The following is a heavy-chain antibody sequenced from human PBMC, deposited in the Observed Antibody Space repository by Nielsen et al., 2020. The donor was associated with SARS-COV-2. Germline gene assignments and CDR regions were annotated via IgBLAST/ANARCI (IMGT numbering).Heavy chain of an antibody. V-gene: IGHV3-23*01. CDR1: GFTFRTYA. CDR2: ISDSSRST. CDR3: AKDSKQQLEYYYYYYGMDV. J-gene: IGHJ6*02. D-gene: IGHD6-13*01. Sequence: GESLKISCGASGFTFRTYAMSWVRQAPGKGLEWVSAISDSSRSTYYADSVKGRFTISRDNSKNTLYLQMNSLRAEDTAVYYCAKDSKQQLEYYYYYYGMDVWGQGTTVTVSS.